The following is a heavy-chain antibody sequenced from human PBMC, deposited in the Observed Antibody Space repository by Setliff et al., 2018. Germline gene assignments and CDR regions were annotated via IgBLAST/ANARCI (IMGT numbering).Heavy chain of an antibody. CDR1: GYNFITFG. D-gene: IGHD6-19*01. CDR2: ISPYNEKT. J-gene: IGHJ4*02. Sequence: GASVKVSCKTSGYNFITFGISWVRQAPGQGLEWMGWISPYNEKTNYAEKFQDRVTMTIDTSATAVYMELQSLRSDDTAVYYCVRSSAPQVVLAADFDFWGQGTPVTVSS. V-gene: IGHV1-18*01. CDR3: VRSSAPQVVLAADFDF.